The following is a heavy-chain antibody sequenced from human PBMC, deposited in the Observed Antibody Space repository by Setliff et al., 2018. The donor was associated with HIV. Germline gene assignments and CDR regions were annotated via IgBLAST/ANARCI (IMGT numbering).Heavy chain of an antibody. CDR1: GFTFSDYY. J-gene: IGHJ4*02. Sequence: GGSLRLSCAAAGFTFSDYYISWIRLAPGRGLEWISYISSSGSTIYYADSVKGRFTISRDNAKNSLYLQMNSLRADDTALYYCAKTRTTGSSDFDYWGQGTLVTVSS. D-gene: IGHD6-13*01. CDR2: ISSSGSTI. V-gene: IGHV3-11*01. CDR3: AKTRTTGSSDFDY.